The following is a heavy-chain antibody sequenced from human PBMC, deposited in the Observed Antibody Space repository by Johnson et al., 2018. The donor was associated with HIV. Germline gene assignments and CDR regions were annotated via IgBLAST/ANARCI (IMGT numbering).Heavy chain of an antibody. CDR2: MWYDGSNK. CDR3: AKDEWSSFWTNDAFDI. J-gene: IGHJ3*02. Sequence: QVRLVESGGGVVQPGRSLRLSCAASGFTFSTYGMHWVRQAPGKGLEWVAVMWYDGSNKYYADSVKGRFTISRDNSKNTLYLQMNSLRAEDTAVYYCAKDEWSSFWTNDAFDIWGQGTTVTVSS. V-gene: IGHV3-33*06. D-gene: IGHD6-13*01. CDR1: GFTFSTYG.